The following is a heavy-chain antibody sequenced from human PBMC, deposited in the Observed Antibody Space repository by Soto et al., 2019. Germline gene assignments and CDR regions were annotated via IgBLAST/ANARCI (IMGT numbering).Heavy chain of an antibody. J-gene: IGHJ4*02. CDR2: INTYNGAT. V-gene: IGHV1-18*01. D-gene: IGHD2-15*01. Sequence: ASVKVSCKVSGYTLITYGISWVRQAPGQGLEWMGWINTYNGATNYAQNLQGRVTMTTDTSTNAAYMDLRSLRSDDTAVYYCARYCSGGSCHKGVPDYWGQGTLVTVSS. CDR1: GYTLITYG. CDR3: ARYCSGGSCHKGVPDY.